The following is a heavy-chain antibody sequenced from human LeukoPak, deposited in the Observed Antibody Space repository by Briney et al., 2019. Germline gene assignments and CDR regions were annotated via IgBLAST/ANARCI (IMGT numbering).Heavy chain of an antibody. Sequence: SGTLSFTCAVSGGSISSGNWWSWIRQTPGKGLEWIGEIYHNGNTVYNPPLKSRVTISVDNSKNQFSLKLTSVTAADTAVYYCTRNGDSSSVVDWGQGTLVTVSS. D-gene: IGHD4-17*01. CDR3: TRNGDSSSVVD. CDR1: GGSISSGNW. CDR2: IYHNGNT. V-gene: IGHV4-4*02. J-gene: IGHJ4*02.